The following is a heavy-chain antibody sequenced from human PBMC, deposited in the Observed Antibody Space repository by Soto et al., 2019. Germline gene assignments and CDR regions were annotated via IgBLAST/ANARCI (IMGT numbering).Heavy chain of an antibody. J-gene: IGHJ6*02. V-gene: IGHV1-69*13. D-gene: IGHD2-2*01. CDR2: IIPIFGTA. CDR3: ARDLVPAAMIYYYYYGMDV. CDR1: GGTFSSYA. Sequence: SVKVSCKASGGTFSSYAISWVRQAPGQGLEWMGGIIPIFGTANYAQKFQGRVTITADESTSTAYMELSSLRSEDTAVYYCARDLVPAAMIYYYYYGMDVWGQGTTVTVSS.